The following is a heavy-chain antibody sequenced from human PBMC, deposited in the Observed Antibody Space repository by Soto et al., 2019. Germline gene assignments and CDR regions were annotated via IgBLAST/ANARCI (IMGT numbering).Heavy chain of an antibody. CDR2: IYYSGST. CDR1: GGSIRSSTYH. Sequence: SETLFLTCTVPGGSIRSSTYHSGLIRQPLVTSLLRNGSIYYSGSTYYNPSLKSRVNISVDTSKNQFSLKLSSVTAADTAVYYCARNTLATREVRFLEWLLYFDYWGQGTMVTV. D-gene: IGHD3-3*01. CDR3: ARNTLATREVRFLEWLLYFDY. J-gene: IGHJ4*02. V-gene: IGHV4-39*01.